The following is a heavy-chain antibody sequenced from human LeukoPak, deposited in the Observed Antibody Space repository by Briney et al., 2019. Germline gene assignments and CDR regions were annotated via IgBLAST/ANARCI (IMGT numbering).Heavy chain of an antibody. CDR2: INPNSGDT. J-gene: IGHJ4*02. V-gene: IGHV1-2*06. Sequence: GASVKVSCKASGYTFTGYHMHWVRQAPGQGLEWVGRINPNSGDTNYAQKFQGRVAMTRDTSIATAFMDLTRLRSDDTAVYYCARIFLEWLLYRPTQYYFDYWGQGTLVTVSS. D-gene: IGHD3-3*01. CDR3: ARIFLEWLLYRPTQYYFDY. CDR1: GYTFTGYH.